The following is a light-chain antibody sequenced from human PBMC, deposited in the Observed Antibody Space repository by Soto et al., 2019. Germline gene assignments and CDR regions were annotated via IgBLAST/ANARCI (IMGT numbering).Light chain of an antibody. CDR3: QQYGRSPPSWT. V-gene: IGKV3-20*01. Sequence: ETVLTQSPGTLSLSPGERATLSCRASQSVSSSDLAWYQQKPGQAPRLLIYGASRRATGIPDRFSGSGSGTDFTLTISRLEPEDFAVYYYQQYGRSPPSWTFGQGTKVEIK. CDR1: QSVSSSD. CDR2: GAS. J-gene: IGKJ1*01.